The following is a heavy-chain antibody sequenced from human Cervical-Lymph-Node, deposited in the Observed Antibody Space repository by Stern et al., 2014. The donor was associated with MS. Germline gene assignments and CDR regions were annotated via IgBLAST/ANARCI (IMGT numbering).Heavy chain of an antibody. CDR2: VIPILATA. D-gene: IGHD3-22*01. CDR3: ARASYDSSGWAFDV. V-gene: IGHV1-69*01. Sequence: VQLGQSGAEVKKPGSSVKVSCKASGGTFSSYAISWVRKAPGQGLEWMGGVIPILATAHYAKKFHGRVTITADASTSTAYMVLSSLRSEDTAVYSCARASYDSSGWAFDVWGQGTMVTVSS. J-gene: IGHJ3*01. CDR1: GGTFSSYA.